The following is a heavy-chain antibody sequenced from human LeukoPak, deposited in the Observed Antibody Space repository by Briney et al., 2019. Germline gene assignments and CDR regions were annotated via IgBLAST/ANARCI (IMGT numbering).Heavy chain of an antibody. Sequence: SETLSLTCTVSSGSISSSSYHWGWIRQPPGKGLEWIGSIYYGGSTYYNPSLKSRITISVDAPKNQFSLKLSSVTAPDTAVYYCAKSRLTPWGYYFDSWDQGTLVTVSP. CDR3: AKSRLTPWGYYFDS. CDR2: IYYGGST. CDR1: SGSISSSSYH. V-gene: IGHV4-39*01. D-gene: IGHD1-26*01. J-gene: IGHJ4*02.